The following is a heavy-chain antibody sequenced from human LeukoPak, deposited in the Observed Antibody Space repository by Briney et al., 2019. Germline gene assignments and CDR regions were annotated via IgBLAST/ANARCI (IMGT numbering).Heavy chain of an antibody. D-gene: IGHD3-22*01. Sequence: SAETLXLTCTVSGYSISSGYYWGWSRQPPGEGLEGIGSIYHSGSTYYNPSLKSRVTISVDTSKNQFSLNLSSVPAADTAVYYCARDLVSLIAIFAYWGQGTLVTVSS. CDR1: GYSISSGYY. CDR2: IYHSGST. V-gene: IGHV4-38-2*02. J-gene: IGHJ4*02. CDR3: ARDLVSLIAIFAY.